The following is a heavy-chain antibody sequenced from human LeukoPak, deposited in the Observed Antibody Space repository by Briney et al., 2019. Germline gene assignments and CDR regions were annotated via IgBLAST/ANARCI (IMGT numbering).Heavy chain of an antibody. J-gene: IGHJ6*03. CDR3: AKDTGPPLLDYYYYMDL. CDR2: IRYDGSNK. Sequence: GGSLRLSCAASGFTFSSYGMHWVRQAPGKGLEWVAFIRYDGSNKYYAGSVKGRFTISRDNSKNTLYLQMNSLRAEDTAVYYCAKDTGPPLLDYYYYMDLWGKGTTVTVSS. D-gene: IGHD3-3*02. V-gene: IGHV3-30*02. CDR1: GFTFSSYG.